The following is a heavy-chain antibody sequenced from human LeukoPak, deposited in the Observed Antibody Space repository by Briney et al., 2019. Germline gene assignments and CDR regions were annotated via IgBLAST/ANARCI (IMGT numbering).Heavy chain of an antibody. CDR2: ISGSGGST. D-gene: IGHD3-16*01. V-gene: IGHV3-23*01. J-gene: IGHJ3*02. Sequence: GGSLRLSCAASGFTFSSYDMSWFRQAPGKGLEWVSLISGSGGSTYYADSVKGRFTISRDNSKNTLYLQMNSLRAEDTAVFYCAKDRDDYVWGSYLGAFDIWGQGTMVTVSS. CDR1: GFTFSSYD. CDR3: AKDRDDYVWGSYLGAFDI.